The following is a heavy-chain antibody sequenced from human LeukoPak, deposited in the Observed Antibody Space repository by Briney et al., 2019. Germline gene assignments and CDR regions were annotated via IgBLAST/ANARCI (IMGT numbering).Heavy chain of an antibody. J-gene: IGHJ4*02. CDR2: ISWNSGSI. V-gene: IGHV3-9*01. CDR3: AKGGGYYGYGSGGYHDY. D-gene: IGHD3-10*01. CDR1: GFTFSSYS. Sequence: GGSLRLSCAASGFTFSSYSMNWVRQAPGKGLEWVSGISWNSGSIGYADSVKGRFTISRDNAKNSLYLQMNSLRAEDTALYYCAKGGGYYGYGSGGYHDYWGQGTLVTVSS.